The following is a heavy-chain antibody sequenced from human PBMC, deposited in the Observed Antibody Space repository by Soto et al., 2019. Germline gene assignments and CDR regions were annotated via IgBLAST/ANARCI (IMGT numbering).Heavy chain of an antibody. V-gene: IGHV4-31*03. CDR3: ASSEDIVGVVAATPGAFDI. J-gene: IGHJ3*02. CDR2: IYYSGST. CDR1: GGSISSGGYY. Sequence: QVQLQESGPGLVKPSQTLSLTCTVSGGSISSGGYYWSWIRQHPGKGLEWIGYIYYSGSTYYNPSLKSRVTTSVDTSTNQFSLKLSSVTAADTSVYYCASSEDIVGVVAATPGAFDIWGQGTMVTVSS. D-gene: IGHD2-15*01.